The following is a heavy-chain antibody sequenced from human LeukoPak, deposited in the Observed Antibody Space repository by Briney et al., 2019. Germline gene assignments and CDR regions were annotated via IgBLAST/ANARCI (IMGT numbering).Heavy chain of an antibody. D-gene: IGHD4-17*01. J-gene: IGHJ4*02. V-gene: IGHV3-7*03. Sequence: GGSLRLSCAASGFTFSSYWMSWVRQAPGKGLEWVANIKQDGSEKYYVDSVKGRFTISRDNAKNSLYLQMNSLRAEDTAVYNCAKVRVPTTVTSRYYFDYWGQGTLVTVSS. CDR2: IKQDGSEK. CDR3: AKVRVPTTVTSRYYFDY. CDR1: GFTFSSYW.